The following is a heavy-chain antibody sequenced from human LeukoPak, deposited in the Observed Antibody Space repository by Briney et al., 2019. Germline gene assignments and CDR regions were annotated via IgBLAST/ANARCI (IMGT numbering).Heavy chain of an antibody. J-gene: IGHJ4*02. V-gene: IGHV3-23*01. Sequence: GGSLRLSCVASGFTFSNYPMSWVRQAPGKGLEWVSAIGGSGGSTYYADSVKGRFTISRYNSKNTLYLQMNSLRAEDTAVYYCAKDDTYYFGNYWGQGTLVTVSS. D-gene: IGHD1-26*01. CDR1: GFTFSNYP. CDR2: IGGSGGST. CDR3: AKDDTYYFGNY.